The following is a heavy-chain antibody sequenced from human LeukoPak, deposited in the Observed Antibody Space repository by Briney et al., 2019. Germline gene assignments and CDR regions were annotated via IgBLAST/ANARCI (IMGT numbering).Heavy chain of an antibody. V-gene: IGHV6-1*01. Sequence: SQTLSLTCAISGDSVSSNSAAWSWIRQSPSRGLEWLGRTYYRSKWYNAVSVKSRITINVDTSKNQVSLQLNSVTPEDTAVYYCARDRNFGGPYNSIDYWGQGTLVTVSS. D-gene: IGHD2/OR15-2a*01. J-gene: IGHJ4*02. CDR3: ARDRNFGGPYNSIDY. CDR2: TYYRSKWY. CDR1: GDSVSSNSAA.